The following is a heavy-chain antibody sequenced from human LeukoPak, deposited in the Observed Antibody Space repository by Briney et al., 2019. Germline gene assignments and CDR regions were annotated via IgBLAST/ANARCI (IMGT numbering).Heavy chain of an antibody. CDR3: AKDRYSYAFEYSDS. V-gene: IGHV3-30*18. CDR2: ISNDGSKK. Sequence: GGSLRLSCGTSGFIFRTYAMTWVRQAPGKGLDWVAVISNDGSKKYYADSVKGRFTISRDNSKNTLSLQVSSLRTEDTAVYYCAKDRYSYAFEYSDSWGQGTLVTVSS. D-gene: IGHD5-18*01. J-gene: IGHJ4*02. CDR1: GFIFRTYA.